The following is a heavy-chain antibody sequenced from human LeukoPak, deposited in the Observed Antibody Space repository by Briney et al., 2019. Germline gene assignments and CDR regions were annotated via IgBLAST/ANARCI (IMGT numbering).Heavy chain of an antibody. V-gene: IGHV3-43*02. CDR2: ISGDGGTT. D-gene: IGHD3-10*01. Sequence: PGGSLRLSCAASGCTFDDYAMHWGRQAPGKGLEWVSLISGDGGTTYYADSVKGRFTISRDSSKNSLYLQMNSLRTEDTALYYCAKDISPFMVRPQGFDPWGQGTLVTVSS. CDR3: AKDISPFMVRPQGFDP. CDR1: GCTFDDYA. J-gene: IGHJ5*02.